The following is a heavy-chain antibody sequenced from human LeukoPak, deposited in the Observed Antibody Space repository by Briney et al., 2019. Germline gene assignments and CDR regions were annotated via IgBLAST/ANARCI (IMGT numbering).Heavy chain of an antibody. Sequence: GGSLRLSCAASGFTLSSYAMTWVRQAPGKGLEWVSTISDSGARKNYADSAKGRFTISRDNSMNTLYLQMNSLRADDTAVYYCASDYFLDYWGQGTLVTVSS. CDR1: GFTLSSYA. CDR2: ISDSGARK. CDR3: ASDYFLDY. D-gene: IGHD6-25*01. J-gene: IGHJ4*02. V-gene: IGHV3-23*01.